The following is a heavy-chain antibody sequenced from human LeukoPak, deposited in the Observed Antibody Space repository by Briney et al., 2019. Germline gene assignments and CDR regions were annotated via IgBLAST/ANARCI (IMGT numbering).Heavy chain of an antibody. J-gene: IGHJ3*01. CDR3: AREYSGSYYVAAFDV. D-gene: IGHD1-26*01. V-gene: IGHV3-64D*06. CDR2: ISSNGGST. CDR1: GFTFSSYA. Sequence: GGSLRLSCSASGFTFSSYAMHWVRQAPGKGLEYVSAISSNGGSTYYADSVEGRFTISRDNSKNTLYLQMSSLRAEDTAVYYCAREYSGSYYVAAFDVWGQGTLVTVSS.